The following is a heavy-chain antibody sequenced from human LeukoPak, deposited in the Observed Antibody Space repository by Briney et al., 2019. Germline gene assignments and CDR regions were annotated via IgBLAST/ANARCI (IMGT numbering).Heavy chain of an antibody. J-gene: IGHJ4*02. D-gene: IGHD5-12*01. CDR2: ISPIFGTA. CDR3: AIVGGHEAPY. CDR1: GGTFSSYA. Sequence: SVKVFCKASGGTFSSYAISGVRQAPGHGLEWMGGISPIFGTANYAQKFQGRDTIPTEDSTSTAYVELSRLRSEDTAVYYCAIVGGHEAPYWGQGTLVTVSS. V-gene: IGHV1-69*05.